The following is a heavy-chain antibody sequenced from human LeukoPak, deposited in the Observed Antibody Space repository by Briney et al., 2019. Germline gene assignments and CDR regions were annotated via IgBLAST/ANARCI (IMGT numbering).Heavy chain of an antibody. CDR3: ARQNHYYYYMDV. CDR2: IHPEDSYS. Sequence: GESLKISCKASGYVFIRHWIGWVRQVPGKGLEWMGVIHPEDSYSRYNAAFQGQATLSVDESTSTAYLQLSSLNASDTAIYYCARQNHYYYYMDVWGRGTTVTVSS. J-gene: IGHJ6*03. CDR1: GYVFIRHW. V-gene: IGHV5-51*01.